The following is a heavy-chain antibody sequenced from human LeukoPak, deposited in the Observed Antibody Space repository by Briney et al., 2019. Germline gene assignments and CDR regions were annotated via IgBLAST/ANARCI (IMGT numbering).Heavy chain of an antibody. CDR2: IGYTGTNT. J-gene: IGHJ4*02. CDR3: ARDLTGKYYIAY. V-gene: IGHV3-30*02. Sequence: SGGSLGLSCAASGFTFSSFGMHWVRQAPGEGLEWVAYIGYTGTNTYYADSVKGRFTISRDNSKNTVHLQMNSLRAADTALYSCARDLTGKYYIAYWGQGTLVTVSS. CDR1: GFTFSSFG. D-gene: IGHD2-8*02.